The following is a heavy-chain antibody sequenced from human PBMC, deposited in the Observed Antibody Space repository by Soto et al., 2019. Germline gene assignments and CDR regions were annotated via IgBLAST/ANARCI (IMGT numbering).Heavy chain of an antibody. CDR2: IIPILGIA. CDR1: GGTFSSYT. V-gene: IGHV1-69*02. D-gene: IGHD2-15*01. Sequence: SVKVSCKASGGTFSSYTISWVRQAPGQGLEWMGRIIPILGIANYAQKFQGRVTITADKSTSTAYMELSILRSEDTAVYYCARGFYCSGGSCLLPRYYYYYGMDVWGQGTTVTVSS. CDR3: ARGFYCSGGSCLLPRYYYYYGMDV. J-gene: IGHJ6*02.